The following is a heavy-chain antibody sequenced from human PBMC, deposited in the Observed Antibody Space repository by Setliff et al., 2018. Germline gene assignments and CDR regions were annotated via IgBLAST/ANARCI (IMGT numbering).Heavy chain of an antibody. Sequence: GGSLRLSCAASGFTFSTYRMHWVRQAPGKGLEWVAVIWDDGVKKYHADSVKGRFTISRDNSKNTLYLQMNSLRPEDTAVYYCARDPTKRLVPGWFDPWGQGTLVTVSS. V-gene: IGHV3-33*08. J-gene: IGHJ5*02. CDR1: GFTFSTYR. CDR3: ARDPTKRLVPGWFDP. CDR2: IWDDGVKK. D-gene: IGHD2-8*02.